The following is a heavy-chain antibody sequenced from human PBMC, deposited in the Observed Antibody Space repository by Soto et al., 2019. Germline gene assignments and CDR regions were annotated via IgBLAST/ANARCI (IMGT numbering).Heavy chain of an antibody. J-gene: IGHJ4*02. CDR1: GGTFSIYA. CDR2: IIPIFGTA. D-gene: IGHD6-6*01. Sequence: ASVKVSCKASGGTFSIYAISWVRQAPGQGLEWMGGIIPIFGTANYAQKFQGRVTITADESTSTAYMELSSLRSEDTAVYYCARLRSSSGYYFDYWGQGTLVTVS. CDR3: ARLRSSSGYYFDY. V-gene: IGHV1-69*13.